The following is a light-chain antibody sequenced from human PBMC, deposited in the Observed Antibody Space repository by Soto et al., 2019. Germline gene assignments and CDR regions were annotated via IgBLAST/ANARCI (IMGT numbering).Light chain of an antibody. Sequence: EIVLTQSPATLSLSPGERATLSCRASQSVGSYLVWYQQKPGQAPRLLIYDASNRATGIPARFSGSGSGTDFTLTISSLEPEDFAVYYCQQRSNWPPLTFGGGTKVEIK. CDR3: QQRSNWPPLT. CDR1: QSVGSY. J-gene: IGKJ4*01. V-gene: IGKV3-11*01. CDR2: DAS.